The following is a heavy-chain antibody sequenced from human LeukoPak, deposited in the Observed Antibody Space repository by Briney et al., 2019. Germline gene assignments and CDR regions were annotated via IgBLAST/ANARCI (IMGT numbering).Heavy chain of an antibody. D-gene: IGHD3-22*01. CDR1: GFTFSSYA. CDR3: AKDWKNYYDSSGYYLRVDYFDY. V-gene: IGHV3-23*01. CDR2: ISGSGGST. J-gene: IGHJ4*02. Sequence: GGSLRLSCAASGFTFSSYAMSWVRQAPGKGLEWVSAISGSGGSTYYADSVKGRFTISRDNSKNTLYLQMNSLRAEDTAVYYCAKDWKNYYDSSGYYLRVDYFDYWGQGTLVTVSS.